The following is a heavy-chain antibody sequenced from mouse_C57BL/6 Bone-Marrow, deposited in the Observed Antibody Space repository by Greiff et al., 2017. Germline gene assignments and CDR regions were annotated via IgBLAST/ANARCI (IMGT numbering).Heavy chain of an antibody. CDR3: ARVWAIGNYDYYAMDY. CDR1: GFNIKDYY. D-gene: IGHD2-1*01. Sequence: EVKLQESGAELVKPGASVKLSCTASGFNIKDYYMHWVKQRPEQGLEWIGRIDPEDGETKYAPKFQGKATITADTSSNTAYLQLSSLTSEDTAVYYCARVWAIGNYDYYAMDYWGQGTSVTVSS. V-gene: IGHV14-2*01. J-gene: IGHJ4*01. CDR2: IDPEDGET.